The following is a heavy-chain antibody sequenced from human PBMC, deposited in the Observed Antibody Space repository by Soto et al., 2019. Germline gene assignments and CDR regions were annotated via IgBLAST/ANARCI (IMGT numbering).Heavy chain of an antibody. CDR1: GYTFTIYG. CDR3: ARALAYSGYAGMDV. Sequence: QVQLVQSGGEVKKPGASVKVSCKASGYTFTIYGINWVRQAPGQGLEWMGWISPDNGNTNYAQKLQGRVTMTTDTSTSTAYMELSSLRSDDTAVYYCARALAYSGYAGMDVWGQGTTVTVSS. CDR2: ISPDNGNT. D-gene: IGHD5-12*01. V-gene: IGHV1-18*01. J-gene: IGHJ6*02.